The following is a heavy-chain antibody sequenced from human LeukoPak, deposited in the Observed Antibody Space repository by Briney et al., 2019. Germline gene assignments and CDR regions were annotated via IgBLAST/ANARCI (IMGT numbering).Heavy chain of an antibody. J-gene: IGHJ3*02. V-gene: IGHV5-51*01. CDR2: IYPGQSDA. Sequence: PGDSLKISCKGSGYSFTSYWIGWVRQTAREGMEWRGIIYPGQSDARYSQSFQAQVTISAAKSISTADLEWSSLTASDTAMYYCASSIPNSGHDAFDIWGQGTMVTVSS. CDR3: ASSIPNSGHDAFDI. D-gene: IGHD6-25*01. CDR1: GYSFTSYW.